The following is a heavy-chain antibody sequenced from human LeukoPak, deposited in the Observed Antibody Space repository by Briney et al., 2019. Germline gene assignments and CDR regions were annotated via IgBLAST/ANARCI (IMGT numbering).Heavy chain of an antibody. Sequence: GRSLRLSCAASGFTFSSYGMHWVRQAPGKGLEWVAVISYDGSNKYYADSVKGRFTISRDNSKNTLYLQMNSLRAEDTAVYYCARGSWSAAGTSIDYWGQGTLVTVSS. CDR3: ARGSWSAAGTSIDY. CDR2: ISYDGSNK. V-gene: IGHV3-30*03. D-gene: IGHD6-13*01. J-gene: IGHJ4*02. CDR1: GFTFSSYG.